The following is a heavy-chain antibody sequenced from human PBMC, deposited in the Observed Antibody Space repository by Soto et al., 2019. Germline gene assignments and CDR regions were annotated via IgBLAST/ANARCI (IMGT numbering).Heavy chain of an antibody. CDR2: INSAGSST. Sequence: EVPLVESGGGVVQPGGSLRLSSAASGFSFNTWMHWVRQAPGKGLVWLSRINSAGSSTTYADSVEGRFFVSRDNAKNTLYLQINSLTPDDTAVYYCTRGASGYGNFDYWGQGVLLTVSS. CDR1: GFSFNTW. CDR3: TRGASGYGNFDY. D-gene: IGHD5-12*01. J-gene: IGHJ4*02. V-gene: IGHV3-74*01.